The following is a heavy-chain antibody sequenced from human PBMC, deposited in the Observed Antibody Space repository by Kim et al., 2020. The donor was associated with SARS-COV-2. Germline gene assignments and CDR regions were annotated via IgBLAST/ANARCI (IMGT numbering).Heavy chain of an antibody. CDR3: ARAYYFAYGMDV. D-gene: IGHD3-10*01. V-gene: IGHV4-31*02. J-gene: IGHJ6*02. Sequence: YYNPSLKSRVTISVDTSKTQFSLKLSSVTAADTAVYYCARAYYFAYGMDVWGQGTTVTVSS.